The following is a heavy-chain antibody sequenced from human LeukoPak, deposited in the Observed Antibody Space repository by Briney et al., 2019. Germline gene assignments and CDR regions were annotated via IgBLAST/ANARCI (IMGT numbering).Heavy chain of an antibody. D-gene: IGHD6-19*01. CDR3: AKISSGWYRDYFDY. CDR1: GYTFTSYG. CDR2: ISAYNGNT. J-gene: IGHJ4*02. V-gene: IGHV1-18*01. Sequence: ASVKVSCKASGYTFTSYGISWVRQAPGQGLEWMGWISAYNGNTNYAQKLQGRVTMTTDTSTSTAYMELRSLRSDDTAAYYCAKISSGWYRDYFDYWGQGTLVTVSS.